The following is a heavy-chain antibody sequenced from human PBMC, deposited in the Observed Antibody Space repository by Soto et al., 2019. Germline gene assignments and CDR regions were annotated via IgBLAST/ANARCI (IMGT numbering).Heavy chain of an antibody. J-gene: IGHJ4*02. CDR2: ISSSSSTI. D-gene: IGHD6-19*01. CDR3: ARVHSSGWLAKFDY. Sequence: GRSLRLSCAASGFTFSSYSMNWVRQAPGKGLEWVSYISSSSSTIYYADSVKGRFTISRDNAKNSLYLQMNSLRDEDTAVYYCARVHSSGWLAKFDYWGQGTLVTVSS. CDR1: GFTFSSYS. V-gene: IGHV3-48*02.